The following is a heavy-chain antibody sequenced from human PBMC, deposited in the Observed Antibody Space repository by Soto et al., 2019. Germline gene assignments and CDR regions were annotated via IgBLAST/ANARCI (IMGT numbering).Heavy chain of an antibody. V-gene: IGHV1-18*01. CDR1: GYTFTNYG. D-gene: IGHD2-15*01. Sequence: QVQLVQSGAEVKKPGASVKVACKASGYTFTNYGISWVRQAPGQGLEWMGWISGYNGNTVYGQKFQGRVTMTTDTFMFIAYMELSSLISEDTAVYYCARVVIYCSGGSCYYYGMDVWGQGTTVTVSS. J-gene: IGHJ6*02. CDR3: ARVVIYCSGGSCYYYGMDV. CDR2: ISGYNGNT.